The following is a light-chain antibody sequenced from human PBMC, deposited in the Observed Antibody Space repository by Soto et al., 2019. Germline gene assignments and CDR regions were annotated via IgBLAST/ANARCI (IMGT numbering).Light chain of an antibody. Sequence: ETVLTQSPGTLSLSPGERATLSCRASQSVSYFAWYQQKPGPAPTLLIYGASSRATGIPARFSCSGSGTVSALTISRLEPEDFASYYCQQYERSHPSWTFGQGTPVEVK. CDR2: GAS. CDR3: QQYERSHPSWT. J-gene: IGKJ1*01. CDR1: QSVSY. V-gene: IGKV3-20*01.